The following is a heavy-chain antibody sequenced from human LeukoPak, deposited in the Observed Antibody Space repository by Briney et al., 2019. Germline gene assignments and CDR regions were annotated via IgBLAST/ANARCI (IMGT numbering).Heavy chain of an antibody. J-gene: IGHJ4*02. V-gene: IGHV4-39*07. CDR1: GGSISSSSYY. D-gene: IGHD5-24*01. CDR3: AKSFSETERATITAY. CDR2: IYNSGTT. Sequence: SETLSLTCTVSGGSISSSSYYWGWIRQPPGKGLEWIGSIYNSGTTNYNPSLKSRVTISVDTSKNQLSLKLSSVTAADTAVYYCAKSFSETERATITAYWGQGTLVTVSS.